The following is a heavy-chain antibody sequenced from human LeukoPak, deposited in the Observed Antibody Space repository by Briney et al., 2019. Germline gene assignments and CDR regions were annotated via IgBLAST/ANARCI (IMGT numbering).Heavy chain of an antibody. V-gene: IGHV4-4*02. J-gene: IGHJ4*02. CDR1: GGSISSSNW. CDR2: IYHSGST. CDR3: ARECSSTVKFCIAAFDI. D-gene: IGHD2-2*01. Sequence: PSETLSLTCAVSGGSISSSNWWSWVRQPPGKGLEWIGEIYHSGSTNYNPSLKSRVTISVDKSKNQFSLKLSSVTAADTAVYYCARECSSTVKFCIAAFDIWGQGTLVTVSS.